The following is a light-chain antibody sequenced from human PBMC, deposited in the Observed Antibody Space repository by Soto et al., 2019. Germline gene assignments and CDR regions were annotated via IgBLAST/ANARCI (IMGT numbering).Light chain of an antibody. J-gene: IGKJ4*01. CDR3: QQFHRWPVT. CDR1: QSGMNN. CDR2: YSS. Sequence: EIVMTQSPATLSVSPGERVTLSCRASQSGMNNLAWYQHKPGQAPRLPISYSSTGATVNPARCIVSSYGTDFTLTINSLRSEDVAVYYCQQFHRWPVTFGGGAKVEI. V-gene: IGKV3-15*01.